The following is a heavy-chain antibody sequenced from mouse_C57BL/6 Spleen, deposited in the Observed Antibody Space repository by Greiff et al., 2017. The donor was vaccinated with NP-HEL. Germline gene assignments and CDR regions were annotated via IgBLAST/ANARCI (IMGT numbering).Heavy chain of an antibody. V-gene: IGHV1-61*01. CDR3: ARLSRDYAMDY. Sequence: VQLQQPGAELVRPGSSVKLSCKASGYTFTSYWMDWVKQRPGQGLEWIGNIYPSDSETHYNQKFKDKATLTVDKSSSTAYMQLSSLTSEDSAVYYCARLSRDYAMDYWGQGTSVTVSS. CDR1: GYTFTSYW. J-gene: IGHJ4*01. CDR2: IYPSDSET.